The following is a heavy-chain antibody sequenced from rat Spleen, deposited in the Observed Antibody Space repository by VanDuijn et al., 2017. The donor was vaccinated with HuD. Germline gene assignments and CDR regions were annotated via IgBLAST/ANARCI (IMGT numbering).Heavy chain of an antibody. CDR1: GFTFGNYG. D-gene: IGHD1-12*02. V-gene: IGHV5-19*01. CDR3: ATDGYYDGTYYSVYVMDA. CDR2: ISPSGAIT. J-gene: IGHJ4*01. Sequence: EVQLVESGGGWVQPGRSLKLSCAASGFTFGNYGMHWIRQAPTKGLEWVASISPSGAITNYRDSVKGRFTISRDTAKSTLYLQMDSMSSDDTAAYYCATDGYYDGTYYSVYVMDAWGQGASVTVSS.